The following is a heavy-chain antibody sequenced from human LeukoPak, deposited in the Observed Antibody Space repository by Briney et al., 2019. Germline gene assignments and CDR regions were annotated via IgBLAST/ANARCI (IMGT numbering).Heavy chain of an antibody. J-gene: IGHJ3*02. V-gene: IGHV1-46*01. D-gene: IGHD3-22*01. CDR2: INPSGGST. Sequence: ASVKVSCKASGYTFTSYYMHWVRQAPGQGLEWMGIINPSGGSTSYAQKFQGRVTMTRDTSTSTVYMELSSLRSEDTAVYYCARDQDDSSGYYYDDRAFDIWGQGTMVTVSS. CDR1: GYTFTSYY. CDR3: ARDQDDSSGYYYDDRAFDI.